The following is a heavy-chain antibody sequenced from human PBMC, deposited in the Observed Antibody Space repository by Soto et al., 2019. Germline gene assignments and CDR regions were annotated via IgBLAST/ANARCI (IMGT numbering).Heavy chain of an antibody. Sequence: GGSLRLSCVGSGFNFGSLWMTCVRQSAGKGLEWVANISGSGGSTYYADSVKGRFTISRDNSKNTLYLQMNSLRAEDTAVYYCAKGLGYCSSTSCPARPYYYYGMDVWGQGTTVTVSS. J-gene: IGHJ6*02. V-gene: IGHV3-23*01. D-gene: IGHD2-2*03. CDR1: GFNFGSLW. CDR3: AKGLGYCSSTSCPARPYYYYGMDV. CDR2: ISGSGGST.